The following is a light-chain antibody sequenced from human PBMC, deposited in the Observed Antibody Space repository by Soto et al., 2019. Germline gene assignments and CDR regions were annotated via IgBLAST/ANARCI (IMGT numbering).Light chain of an antibody. CDR3: QQLNSYPPKTGT. Sequence: DIQLTQSPSFLSASVGDRVTITCRASQGISSYLAWYQQKPGKAPKLLIYAASTLQSGGPSRFSGSGSGTEFTLTISSLQPEDFATYYCQQLNSYPPKTGTFGQGTKVDIK. CDR2: AAS. CDR1: QGISSY. V-gene: IGKV1-9*01. J-gene: IGKJ1*01.